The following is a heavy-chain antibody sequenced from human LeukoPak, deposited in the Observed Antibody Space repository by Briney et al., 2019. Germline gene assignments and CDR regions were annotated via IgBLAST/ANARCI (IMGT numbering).Heavy chain of an antibody. CDR2: ISSSSNYI. D-gene: IGHD3-22*01. J-gene: IGHJ4*02. CDR3: ARESRRGYHIFDY. Sequence: GGSLRLSCAASGFTFSSHNMHWVRQAPGKGLEWVSFISSSSNYIYYRDSVKGRFTISRDNAKNLLNLQMNSLRAEDTAVYYCARESRRGYHIFDYWGQGTLVTVSS. V-gene: IGHV3-21*01. CDR1: GFTFSSHN.